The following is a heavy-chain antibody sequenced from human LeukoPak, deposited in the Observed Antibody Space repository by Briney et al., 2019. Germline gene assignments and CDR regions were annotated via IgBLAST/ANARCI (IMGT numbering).Heavy chain of an antibody. V-gene: IGHV5-51*01. D-gene: IGHD2-2*01. Sequence: GESLKISCKGSGYSFTNYWIGWARQMPGKGLEWMGTIYPGDSDTGYSPSFQGQVTISADKSISTAYLQWSSLKASDTAMYYCARHRYCSSTACYDMGGYWGQGTLVTVSS. CDR3: ARHRYCSSTACYDMGGY. J-gene: IGHJ4*02. CDR2: IYPGDSDT. CDR1: GYSFTNYW.